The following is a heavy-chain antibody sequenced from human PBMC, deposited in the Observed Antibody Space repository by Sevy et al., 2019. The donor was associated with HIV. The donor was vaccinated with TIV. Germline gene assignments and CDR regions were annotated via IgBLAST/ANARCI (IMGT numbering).Heavy chain of an antibody. CDR1: GFSFDSYA. CDR3: AKDRVTVFGVVVTFDS. CDR2: ISGSGYAT. Sequence: GGSLRLSCAASGFSFDSYAMHWVCQVAGKGLESVSTISGSGYATYYADSVKGRFIISRDTSRNTLYLQMNSLRVDDSAVYFCAKDRVTVFGVVVTFDSWGQGTLVTVSS. D-gene: IGHD3-3*01. J-gene: IGHJ4*02. V-gene: IGHV3-23*01.